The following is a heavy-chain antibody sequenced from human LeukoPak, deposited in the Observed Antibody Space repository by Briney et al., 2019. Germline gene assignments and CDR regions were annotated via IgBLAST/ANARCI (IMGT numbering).Heavy chain of an antibody. V-gene: IGHV3-23*01. J-gene: IGHJ5*02. CDR1: GFTFSSYA. CDR3: AKTPRDCSSTSCYWYNWFDP. Sequence: GGSLRLSCAASGFTFSSYAMSWVRQAPGKGLEWVSAISGSGGNTYYADSVKGRFTISRDNSKNTLYLQMNSLRAEETAVYYCAKTPRDCSSTSCYWYNWFDPWGQGTLVTVSS. D-gene: IGHD2-2*01. CDR2: ISGSGGNT.